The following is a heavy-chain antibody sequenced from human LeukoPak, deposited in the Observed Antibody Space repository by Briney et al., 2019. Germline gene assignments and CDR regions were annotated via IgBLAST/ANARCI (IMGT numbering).Heavy chain of an antibody. CDR1: GFTFSSYW. J-gene: IGHJ4*02. CDR3: AREGRFSCYYFDG. Sequence: QPGGSLRLSCAASGFTFSSYWMHWVRHAPGKGLVWVSRINSDGSSITYADSVKGRFTITRDNAKNTLYLQVNSLRFEDTAVDYCAREGRFSCYYFDGWGQGTLVTVSS. V-gene: IGHV3-74*03. CDR2: INSDGSSI. D-gene: IGHD2-21*01.